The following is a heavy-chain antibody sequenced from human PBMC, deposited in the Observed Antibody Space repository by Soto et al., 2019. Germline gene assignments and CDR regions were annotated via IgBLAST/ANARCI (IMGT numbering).Heavy chain of an antibody. J-gene: IGHJ6*02. CDR1: GYTFTSYG. CDR2: ISAYNGNT. D-gene: IGHD2-21*01. CDR3: AREDYSMGGEYGMDV. V-gene: IGHV1-18*01. Sequence: AASVKVSCKASGYTFTSYGISWVRQAPGQGLEWMGWISAYNGNTNYAQKLQGRVTMTTDTSTSTAYMELRSLRSDDTAVYYCAREDYSMGGEYGMDVWGQGTTVTVSS.